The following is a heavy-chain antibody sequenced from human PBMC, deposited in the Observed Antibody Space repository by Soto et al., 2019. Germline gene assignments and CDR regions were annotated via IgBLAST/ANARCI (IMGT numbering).Heavy chain of an antibody. V-gene: IGHV4-4*07. CDR1: GVSISSYY. Sequence: AETLSLTCTVSGVSISSYYWSWIRQPAGKGLGWIGRIYTSGSTNYNPSLKRRGTISVETSKNQFSLKLSSVTAADTAGYYGWRASIAVVVASRLGYYGMDVWGQGTTVTVSS. CDR3: WRASIAVVVASRLGYYGMDV. D-gene: IGHD2-15*01. CDR2: IYTSGST. J-gene: IGHJ6*02.